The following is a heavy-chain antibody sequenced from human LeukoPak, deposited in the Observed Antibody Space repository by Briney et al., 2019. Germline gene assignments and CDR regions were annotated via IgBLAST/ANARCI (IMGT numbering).Heavy chain of an antibody. Sequence: GGSLRLSCAASGFTFRSYDMHWVRQAPGKGLEWVAVILNDGSNKYYADSVKGRFTISRDNSESTLYLQMNSLRAEDTAVYYCGTDCYGSTYYDSTGYYNYYGMDVWGQGTTVTVSS. V-gene: IGHV3-30*03. CDR3: GTDCYGSTYYDSTGYYNYYGMDV. CDR2: ILNDGSNK. J-gene: IGHJ6*02. D-gene: IGHD3-22*01. CDR1: GFTFRSYD.